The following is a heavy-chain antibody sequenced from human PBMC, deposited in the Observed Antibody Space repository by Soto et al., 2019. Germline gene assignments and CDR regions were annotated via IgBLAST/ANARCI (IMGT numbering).Heavy chain of an antibody. CDR2: IKSKTDGGTT. V-gene: IGHV3-15*01. Sequence: EVQLVESGGGLVKPGGSLRLSCAASGFTFSNAWMSWVRQAPGKGLEWVGRIKSKTDGGTTDYAAPVKGRFTISRDDSNNTLYLQMNSLKTEDTAVYYCTTDSPVVVVTAMVQHWGQGTLVTVSS. CDR3: TTDSPVVVVTAMVQH. D-gene: IGHD2-21*02. J-gene: IGHJ1*01. CDR1: GFTFSNAW.